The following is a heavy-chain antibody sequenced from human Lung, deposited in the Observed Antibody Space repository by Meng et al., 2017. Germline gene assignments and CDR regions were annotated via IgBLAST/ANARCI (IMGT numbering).Heavy chain of an antibody. CDR2: IYYDGRT. D-gene: IGHD4-17*01. Sequence: QLRLQGSGPGLVKLSETLSLTCTVSMASFTSRNDYWVWIRRPPGKGREWIGSIYYDGRTYYNSSLKSRVTISVDTSTNQFSLRLSSVTATDTAVYYCARRAHYGDPPRWGQGTLVTVSS. CDR1: MASFTSRNDY. V-gene: IGHV4-39*01. J-gene: IGHJ4*02. CDR3: ARRAHYGDPPR.